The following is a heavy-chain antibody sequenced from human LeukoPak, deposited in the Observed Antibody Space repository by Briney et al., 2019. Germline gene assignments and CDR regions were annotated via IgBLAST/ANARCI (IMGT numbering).Heavy chain of an antibody. D-gene: IGHD6-19*01. Sequence: SQTLSLTCAISGDSVSSNSAAWNWIRQSPSRGLEWLGRTYYRSKWYNDYAVSVKSRITINPDTSKNQFSLQLNSVTPEDTAVYYCAREVIAVAGTGAGSYYYYYMDVWGKGTTVTVSS. CDR2: TYYRSKWYN. CDR1: GDSVSSNSAA. V-gene: IGHV6-1*01. CDR3: AREVIAVAGTGAGSYYYYYMDV. J-gene: IGHJ6*03.